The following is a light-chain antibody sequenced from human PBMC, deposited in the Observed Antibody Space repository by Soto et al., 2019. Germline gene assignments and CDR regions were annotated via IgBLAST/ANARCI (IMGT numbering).Light chain of an antibody. J-gene: IGLJ1*01. CDR1: STDVGGYNY. CDR3: SSYTSSSTPYV. V-gene: IGLV2-14*01. CDR2: DVS. Sequence: QSALTQSASVSGSPGQSITISCTGTSTDVGGYNYVSWYQQHPDKAPKLIIYDVSNRPSGVSNRFSGSKSGNTASLTISGLQAEDEADYYCSSYTSSSTPYVFGTGTKVTVL.